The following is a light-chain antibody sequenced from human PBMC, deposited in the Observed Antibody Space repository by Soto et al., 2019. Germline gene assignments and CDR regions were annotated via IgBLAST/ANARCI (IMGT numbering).Light chain of an antibody. CDR2: GAS. V-gene: IGKV3-15*01. Sequence: EIVLTQSPATLSLSPGERVTLSCMASQSVDINLAWYQQKPGQAPRLLIYGASTRATDMPGRFSGRGAGAEFTLTISSLQSEDFAVYYCQQYRSWPRTFGQGTKVDIK. CDR3: QQYRSWPRT. CDR1: QSVDIN. J-gene: IGKJ1*01.